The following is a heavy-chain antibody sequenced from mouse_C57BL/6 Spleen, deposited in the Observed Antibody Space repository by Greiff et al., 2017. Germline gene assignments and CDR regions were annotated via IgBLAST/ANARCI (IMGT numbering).Heavy chain of an antibody. V-gene: IGHV1-39*01. CDR1: GYSFTDYN. D-gene: IGHD1-1*01. CDR3: AKLHYDGSSSYYFDY. J-gene: IGHJ2*01. Sequence: EVKLLQSGPELVQPGASVKISCTASGYSFTDYNMNWVKQSTGKSLEWIGVINPNDGTTSYNQKLKGKATWTVNQSSSTAYMQLNSLTSEDSAVNYCAKLHYDGSSSYYFDYWGQGTTLTVSS. CDR2: INPNDGTT.